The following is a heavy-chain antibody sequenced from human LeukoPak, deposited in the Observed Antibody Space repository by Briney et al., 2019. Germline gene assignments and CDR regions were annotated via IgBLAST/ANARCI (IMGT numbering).Heavy chain of an antibody. CDR1: GGSITSSKYY. J-gene: IGHJ4*02. CDR2: IHYTGIT. CDR3: VSRRGDGDYRPDY. D-gene: IGHD4-17*01. Sequence: PSETLSLTCTVSGGSITSSKYYWGWIRQPPGQGLEWIGSIHYTGITYYNPSLKTRVTISVDTSKNQFSLTLSSVTAADTSVYYCVSRRGDGDYRPDYWGQGTLVTVSS. V-gene: IGHV4-39*01.